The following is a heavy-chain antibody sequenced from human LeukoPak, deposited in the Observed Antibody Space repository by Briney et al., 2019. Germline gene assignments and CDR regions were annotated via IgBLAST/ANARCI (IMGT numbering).Heavy chain of an antibody. CDR1: GFTFSSYW. V-gene: IGHV3-7*03. D-gene: IGHD1-7*01. CDR2: IKQDGSEK. J-gene: IGHJ6*02. Sequence: GGSLRLSCAASGFTFSSYWMSWVRQAPGKGLEWVANIKQDGSEKYYVDSVKGRFTISRDNSKNTLYLQMNSLRAEDTAVYYCAKDITGTLGGGMDVWGQGTTVTVSS. CDR3: AKDITGTLGGGMDV.